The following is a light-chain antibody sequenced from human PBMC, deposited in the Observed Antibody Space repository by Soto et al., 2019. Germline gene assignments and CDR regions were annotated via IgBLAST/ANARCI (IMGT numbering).Light chain of an antibody. CDR2: GAS. J-gene: IGKJ5*01. V-gene: IGKV1-16*02. CDR1: QAIRNY. Sequence: DIQMTQSPSSLSAFVGDRVTITCRASQAIRNYVAWFQQKPGKAPKSLIYGASSLRSGVPSKFSGSGFGTDFTLTISNLEPEDAATYYCQHYTTYPITFGQGTRLEI. CDR3: QHYTTYPIT.